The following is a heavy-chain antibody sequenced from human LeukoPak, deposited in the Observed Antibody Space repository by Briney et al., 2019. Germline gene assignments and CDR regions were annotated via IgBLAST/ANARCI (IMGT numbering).Heavy chain of an antibody. D-gene: IGHD3-10*01. V-gene: IGHV1-18*01. J-gene: IGHJ4*02. CDR2: ISAHNGKT. CDR3: ASYRLGELWFDY. CDR1: GYIFTSYG. Sequence: ASVKVSCKASGYIFTSYGINWVRQAPGQGLEWMGWISAHNGKTNYAQKLQGRVTMTTDTSTSTAYMELRSLRSDDTAVYYCASYRLGELWFDYWGQGTLVTVSS.